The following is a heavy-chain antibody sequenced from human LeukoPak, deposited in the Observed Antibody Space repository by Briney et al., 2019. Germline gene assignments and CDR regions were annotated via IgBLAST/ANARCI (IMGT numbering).Heavy chain of an antibody. CDR1: GFTVSSNY. Sequence: PGGSLRLSCAASGFTVSSNYVNWVRQAPGKGLEWVSIIYSGGDTYYADSVKGRFTISRDNSKNTLYLQMNSLRAEDTAVYYCARDLSSYYYYYMDVWGKGTTVTVSS. CDR2: IYSGGDT. V-gene: IGHV3-66*02. CDR3: ARDLSSYYYYYMDV. J-gene: IGHJ6*03. D-gene: IGHD3-3*02.